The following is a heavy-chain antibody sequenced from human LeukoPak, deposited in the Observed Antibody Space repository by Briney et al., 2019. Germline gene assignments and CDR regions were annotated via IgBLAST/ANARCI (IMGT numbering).Heavy chain of an antibody. CDR3: ARAVSGRFDY. Sequence: SEALSLTCTVSGGSMSPYHWGWIRQPPGKGLEWTGYIYYSGSTNYNPSLNSRVTISVDTSKNQFSLRLSSVTAADTAIYYCARAVSGRFDYWGQGTLVTVSS. V-gene: IGHV4-59*08. CDR2: IYYSGST. D-gene: IGHD6-19*01. CDR1: GGSMSPYH. J-gene: IGHJ4*02.